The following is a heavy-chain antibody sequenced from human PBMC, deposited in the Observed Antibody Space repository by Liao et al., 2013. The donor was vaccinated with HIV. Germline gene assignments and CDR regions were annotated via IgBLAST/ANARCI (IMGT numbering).Heavy chain of an antibody. CDR2: IKHSGST. D-gene: IGHD6-19*01. CDR1: GGSFSSHY. CDR3: ARAPVAGTKSNAFDV. V-gene: IGHV4-34*02. Sequence: QVQLQQWGAGLLKPSETLSLTCAVYGGSFSSHYWSWIRQSPGKGLEWIGEIKHSGSTTHNPSLKSRVTMSVDTSKKQFSLKLTSMTAADTALYYCARAPVAGTKSNAFDVWGPGTMVTVSS. J-gene: IGHJ3*01.